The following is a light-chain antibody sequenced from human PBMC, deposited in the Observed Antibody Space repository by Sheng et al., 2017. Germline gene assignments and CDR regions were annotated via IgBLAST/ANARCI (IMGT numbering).Light chain of an antibody. CDR1: QSISTNY. CDR2: ATS. CDR3: QKYGSTPPII. J-gene: IGKJ5*01. Sequence: EIVLTQSPGTLSLSPGERATLSCRASQSISTNYVAWYQQKPGQAPRLLIYATSGRLSDIPARFSGSGSGTEFTLTISRLEPEDFAVYYCQKYGSTPPIIFGQGTRLEIK. V-gene: IGKV3-20*01.